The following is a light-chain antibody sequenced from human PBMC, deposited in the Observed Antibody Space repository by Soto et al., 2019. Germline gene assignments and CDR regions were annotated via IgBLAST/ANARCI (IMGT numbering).Light chain of an antibody. V-gene: IGKV3-20*01. CDR2: GAS. CDR3: QQYGSSPGT. Sequence: EIVFTQSPGTLSLSPGERATLSCGASQSVTSNYLAWYQQKPGQAPRLLIFGASIRATGLPDRFSGGGSGTDFTLTISRLEPEDFAMYYCQQYGSSPGTFGQGTKVDIK. CDR1: QSVTSNY. J-gene: IGKJ1*01.